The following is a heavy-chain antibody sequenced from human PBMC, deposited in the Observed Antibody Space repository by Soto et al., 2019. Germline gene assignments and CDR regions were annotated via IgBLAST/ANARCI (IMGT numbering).Heavy chain of an antibody. V-gene: IGHV4-59*01. D-gene: IGHD1-26*01. J-gene: IGHJ6*04. CDR2: IYYSGST. CDR3: AGGRDPPGRV. Sequence: SETLSLTCTVSGGSISSYYWSWIRQPPGKGLEWIGYIYYSGSTNYNPSLKSRVTISVDTSKNQFSLKLSSVTAADTAVYYCAGGRDPPGRVWGKGTTVTVSS. CDR1: GGSISSYY.